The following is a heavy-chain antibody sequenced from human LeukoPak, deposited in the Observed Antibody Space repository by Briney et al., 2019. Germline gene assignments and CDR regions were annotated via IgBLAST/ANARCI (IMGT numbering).Heavy chain of an antibody. Sequence: GGSLRLSCAASGFTFSSYGMSWVRQAPGKGLEWVSALSGSGGSTYYADSVKGRFTISRDNSKNTLYLQMNSLRAEDTAVYFCAKEHCSSTSCYYYYGMDVWGQGTTVTVSS. CDR1: GFTFSSYG. V-gene: IGHV3-23*01. CDR2: LSGSGGST. J-gene: IGHJ6*02. CDR3: AKEHCSSTSCYYYYGMDV. D-gene: IGHD2-2*01.